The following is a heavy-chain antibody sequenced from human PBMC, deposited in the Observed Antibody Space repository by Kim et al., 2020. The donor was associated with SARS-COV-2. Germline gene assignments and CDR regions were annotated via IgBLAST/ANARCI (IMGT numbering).Heavy chain of an antibody. J-gene: IGHJ6*02. D-gene: IGHD3-22*01. CDR3: ARRSSGYYYYYYYGMDV. CDR2: ISAYNGNT. V-gene: IGHV1-18*04. CDR1: GYTFTSYG. Sequence: ASVKVSCKASGYTFTSYGISWVRQAPGQGLEWMGWISAYNGNTNYAQKLQGRVTMTTDTSTSTAYMELRSLRSDDTAVYYCARRSSGYYYYYYYGMDVWGQGTTVTDSS.